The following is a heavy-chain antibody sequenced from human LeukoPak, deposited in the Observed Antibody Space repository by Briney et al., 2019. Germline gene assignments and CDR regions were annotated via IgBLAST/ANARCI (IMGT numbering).Heavy chain of an antibody. D-gene: IGHD2-2*01. V-gene: IGHV4-4*07. CDR2: IYTSGST. CDR1: GGSISSYY. J-gene: IGHJ3*02. Sequence: SETLSLTCTVSGGSISSYYWSWIRQPAGKGLEWIGRIYTSGSTNYNPSLKSRVTMSVDTSKNQFSLKLSPVTAADTAVYYCARSLDCSSTSCYRGDDAFDIWGQGTMVTVSS. CDR3: ARSLDCSSTSCYRGDDAFDI.